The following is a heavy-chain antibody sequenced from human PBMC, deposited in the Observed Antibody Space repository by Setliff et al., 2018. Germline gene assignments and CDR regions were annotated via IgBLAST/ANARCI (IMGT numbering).Heavy chain of an antibody. Sequence: GGSLRLSCAASGFTFSSYWMSWVRQAPGKGLEWVANIKQDGSEKYYVDSVKGRFTISRDNAKNSLYLQMNSLRAEDTAVYYCARDTQYCSSTSCYAYYYYGMDVWGQGTTVTV. CDR2: IKQDGSEK. D-gene: IGHD2-2*01. CDR3: ARDTQYCSSTSCYAYYYYGMDV. J-gene: IGHJ6*02. V-gene: IGHV3-7*01. CDR1: GFTFSSYW.